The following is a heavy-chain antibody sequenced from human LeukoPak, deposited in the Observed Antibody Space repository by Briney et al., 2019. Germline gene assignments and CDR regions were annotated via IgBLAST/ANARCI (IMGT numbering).Heavy chain of an antibody. J-gene: IGHJ4*02. CDR3: AKGNSYYDSSGYYLFSDY. Sequence: PGGSLRLSCAASGFTFSSYAMSWVSQAPGKGLEWVSAISGSGGSTYYADSVKGRFTISRDNSKNTLYLQMNSLRAEDTAVYYCAKGNSYYDSSGYYLFSDYWGQGTLVTVSS. D-gene: IGHD3-22*01. CDR1: GFTFSSYA. CDR2: ISGSGGST. V-gene: IGHV3-23*01.